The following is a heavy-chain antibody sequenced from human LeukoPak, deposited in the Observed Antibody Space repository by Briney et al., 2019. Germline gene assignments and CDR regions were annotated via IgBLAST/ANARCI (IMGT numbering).Heavy chain of an antibody. CDR3: ARDAGGNSRWFDY. Sequence: GGSLRLSCAASGFTFSSYAMSWVRQAPGKGLEWVSAISGSGGSTYYADSVKGRFTISRDNAKNSLYLQMNSLRAEDTAVYYCARDAGGNSRWFDYWGQGTPVTVSS. V-gene: IGHV3-23*01. CDR2: ISGSGGST. D-gene: IGHD4-23*01. J-gene: IGHJ4*02. CDR1: GFTFSSYA.